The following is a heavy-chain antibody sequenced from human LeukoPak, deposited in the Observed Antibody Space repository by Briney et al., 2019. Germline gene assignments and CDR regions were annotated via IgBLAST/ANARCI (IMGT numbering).Heavy chain of an antibody. CDR3: ARGAGGGVYFDY. Sequence: SETLSLTCTVSGGSISSSSYYWGWIRQPPGKGLEWIGSIYYSGSTYYNPSLKSRVTISVDTSKNQFSLKLSSVTAADTAVYYCARGAGGGVYFDYWGQGTLVPVSS. J-gene: IGHJ4*02. D-gene: IGHD2-8*02. CDR2: IYYSGST. CDR1: GGSISSSSYY. V-gene: IGHV4-39*01.